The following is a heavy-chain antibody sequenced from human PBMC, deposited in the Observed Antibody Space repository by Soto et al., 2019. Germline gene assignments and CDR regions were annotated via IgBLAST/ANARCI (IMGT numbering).Heavy chain of an antibody. D-gene: IGHD2-2*01. V-gene: IGHV4-31*03. Sequence: SETLSLTCTDSGGSISSGGYYWSWIRQHPGKGLEWIGYIFYSGSTYYNPSLKSRVTISVDTSKNQFSLKLSSVTAADTAVYYCASYQQSYAFDIWGQGTMVTVSS. CDR2: IFYSGST. CDR3: ASYQQSYAFDI. CDR1: GGSISSGGYY. J-gene: IGHJ3*02.